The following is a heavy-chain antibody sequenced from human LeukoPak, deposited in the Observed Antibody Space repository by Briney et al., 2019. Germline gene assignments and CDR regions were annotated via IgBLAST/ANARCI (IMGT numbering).Heavy chain of an antibody. J-gene: IGHJ6*03. V-gene: IGHV3-30*02. Sequence: PGGSLRLSCAASGFTFSSYGMHWVRQAPGKGLEWVAFIRYDGSNKYYADSVKGRFTISRDNSKNTLYLQMNSLRAEDTAMYYCAKGRYCSSTSCPYYYYYMDVWGKGTTVTVSS. D-gene: IGHD2-2*01. CDR1: GFTFSSYG. CDR3: AKGRYCSSTSCPYYYYYMDV. CDR2: IRYDGSNK.